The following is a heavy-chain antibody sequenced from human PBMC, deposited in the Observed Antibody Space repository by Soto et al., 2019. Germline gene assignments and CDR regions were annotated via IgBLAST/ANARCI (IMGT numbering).Heavy chain of an antibody. Sequence: SETLSLTCTVSGGSISSSSYYWGWIRQPPGKGLEWIGYIYYSGSTYYNPSLKSRVTISVDTSKNQFSLKLSSVTAADTAVYYCARAQDRYCSSTSCYASMDVWGKGTTVTVSS. CDR1: GGSISSSSYY. D-gene: IGHD2-2*01. CDR3: ARAQDRYCSSTSCYASMDV. V-gene: IGHV4-39*07. J-gene: IGHJ6*03. CDR2: IYYSGST.